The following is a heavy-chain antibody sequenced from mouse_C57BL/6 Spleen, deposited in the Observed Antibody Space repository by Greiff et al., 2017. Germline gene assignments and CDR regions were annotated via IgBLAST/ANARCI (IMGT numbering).Heavy chain of an antibody. CDR1: GYAFSSYW. CDR2: IYPGDGDT. V-gene: IGHV1-80*01. D-gene: IGHD1-1*01. J-gene: IGHJ4*01. Sequence: QVPLQQSGAELVKPGASVKISCKASGYAFSSYWMNWVKQRPGTGLEWIGQIYPGDGDTNYNGKFKGKATLTADKSSSTAYMQLSSLTSEDSAVYFCARSQYYYGSSLYAMDYWGQGTSVTVSS. CDR3: ARSQYYYGSSLYAMDY.